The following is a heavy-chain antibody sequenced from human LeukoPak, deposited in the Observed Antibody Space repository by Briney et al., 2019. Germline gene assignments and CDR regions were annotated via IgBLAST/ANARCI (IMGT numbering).Heavy chain of an antibody. V-gene: IGHV3-23*01. D-gene: IGHD5-12*01. CDR2: ISGSGGST. CDR1: GFTFSSYA. J-gene: IGHJ6*03. CDR3: AKGHSGLSPEPYYYYYYYMDV. Sequence: GGSLRLSCAASGFTFSSYAMSWVRQAPGKGLEWVSAISGSGGSTYYADSVKGRFTISRDNSKNTLYLQMNSLRAEDTAVYYCAKGHSGLSPEPYYYYYYYMDVWGKGTTVTVSS.